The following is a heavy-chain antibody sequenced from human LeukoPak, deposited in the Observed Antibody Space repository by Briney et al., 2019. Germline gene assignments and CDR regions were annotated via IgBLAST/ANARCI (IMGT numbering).Heavy chain of an antibody. V-gene: IGHV3-23*01. CDR3: ATEAFHY. Sequence: PGGSLRLSCAASGFTFSSFAMNWVRQAPGKGLEWVSIISKIGDIVSYADSVKGRFTISRDNSKNTVYLQMRAEDMALYYCATEAFHYWGQGTLVAVSS. J-gene: IGHJ4*02. CDR1: GFTFSSFA. CDR2: ISKIGDIV.